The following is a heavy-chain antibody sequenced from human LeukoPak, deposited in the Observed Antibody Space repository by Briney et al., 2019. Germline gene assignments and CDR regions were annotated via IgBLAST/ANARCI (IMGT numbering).Heavy chain of an antibody. D-gene: IGHD5-12*01. CDR1: GGSFSGYY. V-gene: IGHV4-34*01. Sequence: KPSETLSLTCAVYGGSFSGYYWSWIRQPPGKGLEWIGEINHSGSTNYNPSLKSRVTISVDTSKNQFSLKLSSVTAADTAVYYCARGSGLVPDYWGQGTLVTVSS. CDR2: INHSGST. CDR3: ARGSGLVPDY. J-gene: IGHJ4*02.